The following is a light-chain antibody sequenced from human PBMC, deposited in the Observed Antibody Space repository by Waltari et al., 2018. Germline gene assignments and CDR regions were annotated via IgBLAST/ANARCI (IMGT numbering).Light chain of an antibody. CDR3: QQYYSTLLT. V-gene: IGKV4-1*01. CDR1: QSVLDSTNHKNY. J-gene: IGKJ4*01. Sequence: DIVMTQSPDSLAVSLGERATINGKSSQSVLDSTNHKNYLAWYQQEPGQPPKLLIYWASTRESGVPDRFSGSGSGTDFTLTISSLQAEDVAVYYCQQYYSTLLTFGGGTKVEIK. CDR2: WAS.